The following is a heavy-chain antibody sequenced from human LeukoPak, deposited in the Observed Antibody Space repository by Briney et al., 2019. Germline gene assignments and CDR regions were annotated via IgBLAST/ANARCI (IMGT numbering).Heavy chain of an antibody. CDR2: IKSKTDGGTT. Sequence: GGSLRLSCAASGFTFSNAWMSWVRQAPGKGLEWVDRIKSKTDGGTTDYAAPVKGRFTISRDDSKNTLYLQMNSLKTEDTAVYYCTTVGRGIAAAGSDYWGQGTLVTVSS. CDR1: GFTFSNAW. J-gene: IGHJ4*02. D-gene: IGHD6-13*01. V-gene: IGHV3-15*01. CDR3: TTVGRGIAAAGSDY.